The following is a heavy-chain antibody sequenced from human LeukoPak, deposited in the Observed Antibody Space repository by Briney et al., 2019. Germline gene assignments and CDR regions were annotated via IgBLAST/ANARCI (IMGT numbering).Heavy chain of an antibody. D-gene: IGHD2-15*01. CDR1: GGFFSGYY. Sequence: PSETLSLTCAVYGGFFSGYYWSWIRQPPGKGLEWIGEINHSGSTNYNPSLKSRVTISVDTSKNQFSLKLSSVTAADTAVYYGATNPPQGYYGSSGSCPGWFDPWGQGTLVTVSS. V-gene: IGHV4-34*01. CDR3: ATNPPQGYYGSSGSCPGWFDP. CDR2: INHSGST. J-gene: IGHJ5*02.